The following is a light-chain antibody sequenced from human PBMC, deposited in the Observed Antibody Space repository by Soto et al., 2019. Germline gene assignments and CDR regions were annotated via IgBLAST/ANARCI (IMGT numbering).Light chain of an antibody. CDR2: DAS. J-gene: IGKJ1*01. V-gene: IGKV1-5*01. Sequence: IQMLPSPFTLAAAVGDSVPITCRASQSISRWLAWYQQKPGKAPNLLIYDASTLESGVPSRFSGSGSGTDFTLTISNLQPDDFATYYCQQYNNYLWTFGQGAKVDI. CDR3: QQYNNYLWT. CDR1: QSISRW.